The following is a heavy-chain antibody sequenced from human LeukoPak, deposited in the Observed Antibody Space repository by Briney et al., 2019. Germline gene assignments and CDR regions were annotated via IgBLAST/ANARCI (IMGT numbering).Heavy chain of an antibody. CDR3: ARDQEAFDY. V-gene: IGHV1-46*01. CDR1: GYSFTSNY. Sequence: GASVKVSCKASGYSFTSNYIHWVRQAPGQGLEWMGMIYPSDGSTSYAQKFQGRVTVTRDTSTSTVHMELGGLRSEDTAVYYCARDQEAFDYWGQGTLVTVSS. CDR2: IYPSDGST. J-gene: IGHJ4*02.